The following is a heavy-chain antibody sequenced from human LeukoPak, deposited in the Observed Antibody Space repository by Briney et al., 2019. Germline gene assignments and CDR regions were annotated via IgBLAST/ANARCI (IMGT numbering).Heavy chain of an antibody. CDR3: ARDQRYCSSSSCPWEPFDY. CDR2: ISSSGSTI. Sequence: GGSLRLSCAASGFTFSSYEMSWIRQAPGKGLEWVSYISSSGSTIYYADSVKGRFTISRDNAKNSLYLQMNSLRAEDTAVYYCARDQRYCSSSSCPWEPFDYWGQGTLVTVSS. CDR1: GFTFSSYE. J-gene: IGHJ4*02. D-gene: IGHD2-2*01. V-gene: IGHV3-48*03.